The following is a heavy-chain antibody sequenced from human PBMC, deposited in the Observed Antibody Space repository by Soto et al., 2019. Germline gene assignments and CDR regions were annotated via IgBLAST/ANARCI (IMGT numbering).Heavy chain of an antibody. Sequence: GGSLRLSCAASGFTFSSYGMHWVRQAPGKGVEWVAVISYDENNKYYAESVKGRFTISRDNSTNTLYLQMNSLRAEDTAVFFFAKDSLCFGDVSYFDYWGQGTLVTVSS. CDR2: ISYDENNK. CDR3: AKDSLCFGDVSYFDY. CDR1: GFTFSSYG. V-gene: IGHV3-30*18. J-gene: IGHJ4*02. D-gene: IGHD3-10*01.